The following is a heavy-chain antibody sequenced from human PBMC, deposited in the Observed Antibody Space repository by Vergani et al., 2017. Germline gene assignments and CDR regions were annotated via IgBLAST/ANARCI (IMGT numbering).Heavy chain of an antibody. CDR3: AKGVQLHYYYGMDV. J-gene: IGHJ6*02. D-gene: IGHD1-1*01. CDR2: ISYDGSNK. V-gene: IGHV3-30*04. Sequence: QVQLVESGGGVVQPGRSLRLSCAASGFTFSSYAMHWVRQAPGKGLEWVAVISYDGSNKYYADSVKGRFTISRDNSKNTLYLQMNSLRAEDTAVYYCAKGVQLHYYYGMDVWGQGP. CDR1: GFTFSSYA.